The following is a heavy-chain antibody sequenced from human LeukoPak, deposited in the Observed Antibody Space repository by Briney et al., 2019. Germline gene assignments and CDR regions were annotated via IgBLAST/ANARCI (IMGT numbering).Heavy chain of an antibody. CDR1: GFTFSSCA. J-gene: IGHJ3*02. CDR2: ILGSGVNT. CDR3: ARGAIMADAFDI. Sequence: GGSLRLSCAASGFTFSSCAMSWVRQAPGKGLEWVSGILGSGVNTYYADSVKGRFTISRDNSKNTLYLQMNSLRAEDTAVYYCARGAIMADAFDIWGQGTMVTVSS. V-gene: IGHV3-23*01. D-gene: IGHD3-16*01.